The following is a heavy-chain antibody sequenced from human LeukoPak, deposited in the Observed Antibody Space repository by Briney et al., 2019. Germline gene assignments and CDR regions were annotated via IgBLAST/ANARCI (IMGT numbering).Heavy chain of an antibody. D-gene: IGHD6-13*01. V-gene: IGHV4-59*01. CDR1: GGSISSYY. CDR2: IYYSGST. J-gene: IGHJ5*02. CDR3: ATSDSSSWYFSGFDP. Sequence: ETLSLTCTVSGGSISSYYWSWIRQPPGKGLEWIGYIYYSGSTNYNPSLKSRVTISVDTSKNQFSLKLSSVTAADTAVYYCATSDSSSWYFSGFDPWGQGTLVTVSS.